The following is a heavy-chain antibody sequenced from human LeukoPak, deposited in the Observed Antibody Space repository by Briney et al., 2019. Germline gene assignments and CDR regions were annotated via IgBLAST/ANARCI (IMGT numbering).Heavy chain of an antibody. Sequence: ASVKVSCKASGYTFTGYYMHWVRQAPGQGLEWMGRINPNSGGTNYAQKFQGRVTMTRDTSISTAYMELSRLRSDDTAVYYCARTYDYSNPFDYWGQGTLVTVSS. D-gene: IGHD4-11*01. CDR1: GYTFTGYY. J-gene: IGHJ4*02. CDR2: INPNSGGT. CDR3: ARTYDYSNPFDY. V-gene: IGHV1-2*06.